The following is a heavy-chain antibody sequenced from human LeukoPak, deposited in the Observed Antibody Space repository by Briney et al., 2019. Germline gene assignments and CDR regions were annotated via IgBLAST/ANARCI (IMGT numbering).Heavy chain of an antibody. Sequence: ASVKVSCKASGYTFSNFGINWVRQAPGQGLEWMGWMNPNNGNTGYAQKFQGRVTMTRDTYTSTAYMELRGLRPEDTAVYYCVRDAEGAGISVNFWFDPWGQGTLVTVSS. J-gene: IGHJ5*02. V-gene: IGHV1-8*02. CDR3: VRDAEGAGISVNFWFDP. CDR2: MNPNNGNT. D-gene: IGHD1-14*01. CDR1: GYTFSNFG.